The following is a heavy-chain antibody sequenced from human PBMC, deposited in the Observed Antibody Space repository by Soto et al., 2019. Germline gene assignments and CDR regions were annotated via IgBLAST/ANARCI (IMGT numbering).Heavy chain of an antibody. D-gene: IGHD3-16*01. CDR2: IYPGDSEI. V-gene: IGHV5-51*01. J-gene: IGHJ6*02. Sequence: GESLKISCKGSGYRFSSHWIGWVRQMPGKGLEWMGIIYPGDSEIRYSPSFQGQVTISADKSISTAYLQWSSLKASDTAMYYWASPSPVGRGTYYYVLDVGGQGTTVTVSS. CDR1: GYRFSSHW. CDR3: ASPSPVGRGTYYYVLDV.